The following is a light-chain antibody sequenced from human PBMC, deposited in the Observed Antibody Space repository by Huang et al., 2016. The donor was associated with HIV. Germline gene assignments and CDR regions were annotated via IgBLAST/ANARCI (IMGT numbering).Light chain of an antibody. J-gene: IGKJ1*01. CDR2: AAS. Sequence: DIQMTQSPSSLSACVGDRVTITCRASQSISSYLNGYQQKPGKDPKLLSYAASSLQSGVPSRFRGSGSGTDFTLTISSLQTEDFATYYCQQSYSTPRTFGEGTKVEIK. CDR3: QQSYSTPRT. V-gene: IGKV1-39*01. CDR1: QSISSY.